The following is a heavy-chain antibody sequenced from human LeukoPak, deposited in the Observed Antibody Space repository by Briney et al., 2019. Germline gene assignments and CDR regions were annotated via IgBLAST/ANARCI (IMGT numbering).Heavy chain of an antibody. CDR2: IIPIFGTA. CDR3: ARGGEMATIPSFDY. D-gene: IGHD5-24*01. CDR1: GGTFRSCA. V-gene: IGHV1-69*13. J-gene: IGHJ4*02. Sequence: SVKVSXKASGGTFRSCAISWVRQAPGQGLEWMGGIIPIFGTANYAQKFQGRVTITADESTSTAYMELSSLRSEDTAVYYCARGGEMATIPSFDYWGQGTLVTVSS.